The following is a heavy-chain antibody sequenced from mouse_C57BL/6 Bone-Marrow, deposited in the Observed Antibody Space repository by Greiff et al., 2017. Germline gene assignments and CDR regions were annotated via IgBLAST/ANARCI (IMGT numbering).Heavy chain of an antibody. Sequence: EVQGVESGAGLVKPGGSLKLSCAASGFTFSSYAMSWVRQTPEKRLEWVAYISSGGDYIYYADTVKGRFTISRDNARNTLYLQMSSLKSDDTAMYYCTRDLFYAMDYWGQGTSVTVSS. V-gene: IGHV5-9-1*02. J-gene: IGHJ4*01. D-gene: IGHD6-2*01. CDR1: GFTFSSYA. CDR2: ISSGGDYI. CDR3: TRDLFYAMDY.